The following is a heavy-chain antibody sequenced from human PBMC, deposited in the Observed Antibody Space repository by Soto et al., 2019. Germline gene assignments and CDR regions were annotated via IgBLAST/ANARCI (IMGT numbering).Heavy chain of an antibody. Sequence: PGESRKISCKGSGYSFTSYWIGWVRQMPGKGLEWMGIIYPGDSDTRYSPSFQGQVTISADKSISTAYLQWSSLKASDTAMYYCARANRGRDGYNNDYYYYYGMDVWGQGTTVTVSS. J-gene: IGHJ6*02. CDR1: GYSFTSYW. V-gene: IGHV5-51*01. D-gene: IGHD5-12*01. CDR2: IYPGDSDT. CDR3: ARANRGRDGYNNDYYYYYGMDV.